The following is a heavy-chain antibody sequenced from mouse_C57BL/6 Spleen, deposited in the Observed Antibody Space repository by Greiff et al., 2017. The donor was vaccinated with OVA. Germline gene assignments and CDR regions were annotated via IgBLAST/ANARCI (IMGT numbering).Heavy chain of an antibody. CDR2: ILPGSGST. CDR3: ARTGTHY. J-gene: IGHJ2*01. Sequence: QVQLKQSGAELMKPGASVKLSCKATGYTFTGYWIEWVKQRPGHGLEWIGEILPGSGSTNYNAKFKGKDTFTADKSSKTAYMQLSSLTTGDSAIYYCARTGTHYWGQGTTLTVSS. D-gene: IGHD4-1*01. V-gene: IGHV1-9*01. CDR1: GYTFTGYW.